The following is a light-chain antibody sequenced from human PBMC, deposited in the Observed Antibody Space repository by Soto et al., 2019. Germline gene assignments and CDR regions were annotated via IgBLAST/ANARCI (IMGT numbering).Light chain of an antibody. Sequence: DIQMTQSPSTLSASVGDRVTITCRASQSISSWLAWYQQKPGKAPKLLIYDASSLESGVPSRFSGSGSGTEFTLTISSLQPDDFATYYCQQWWTFGQGTKVDIK. CDR1: QSISSW. CDR3: QQWWT. J-gene: IGKJ1*01. V-gene: IGKV1-5*01. CDR2: DAS.